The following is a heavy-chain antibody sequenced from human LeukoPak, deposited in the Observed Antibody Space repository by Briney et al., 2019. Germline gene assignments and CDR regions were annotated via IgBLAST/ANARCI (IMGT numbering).Heavy chain of an antibody. J-gene: IGHJ5*02. V-gene: IGHV4-39*01. CDR2: IYYSGST. CDR3: ARRGVPSWFDP. CDR1: GGSVNSNRYY. Sequence: SETLSLTCTVSGGSVNSNRYYWGWIRQPPGKGLEWIGSIYYSGSTYYNPSLKSRVTISVDTSKNQFSLKLSSVTAADTAVYYCARRGVPSWFDPWGLGTLVTVSS. D-gene: IGHD3-10*01.